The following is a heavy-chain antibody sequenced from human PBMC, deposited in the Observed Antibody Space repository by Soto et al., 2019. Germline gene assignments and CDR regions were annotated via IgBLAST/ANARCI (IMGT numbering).Heavy chain of an antibody. J-gene: IGHJ5*02. V-gene: IGHV4-38-2*02. D-gene: IGHD2-15*01. CDR1: GYSISSGYY. CDR2: IYHSGST. Sequence: SETLSLTCAVSGYSISSGYYWGWIRQPPGKGLEWIGSIYHSGSTYYNPSLKSRVTISVDTSKNQFSLKLSSVTAADTAVYYCARDPLAATGFDPWGQGTLVTVSS. CDR3: ARDPLAATGFDP.